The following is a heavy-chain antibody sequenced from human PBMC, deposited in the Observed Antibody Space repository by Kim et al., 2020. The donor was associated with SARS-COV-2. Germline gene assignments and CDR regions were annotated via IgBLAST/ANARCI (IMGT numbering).Heavy chain of an antibody. CDR3: AKDQYSGSYYPDY. D-gene: IGHD1-26*01. J-gene: IGHJ4*02. V-gene: IGHV3-33*06. Sequence: GGSLRLSCAASGFTFSSYGMHWVRQAPGKGLEWVAVIWYDGSNKYYADSVKGRFTISRDNSKNTLYLQMNSLRAEDTAVYYCAKDQYSGSYYPDYWGQGTLVTVSS. CDR1: GFTFSSYG. CDR2: IWYDGSNK.